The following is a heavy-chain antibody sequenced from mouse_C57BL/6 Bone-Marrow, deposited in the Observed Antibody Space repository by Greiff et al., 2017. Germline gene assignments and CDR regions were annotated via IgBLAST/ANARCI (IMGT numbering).Heavy chain of an antibody. CDR1: GFSLPSYG. J-gene: IGHJ4*01. CDR2: IWGDGST. CDR3: AKTLIYDAMDY. Sequence: VKVVESGPGLVAPSQSLSITCTVSGFSLPSYGVSWVRQPPGKGLEWLGVIWGDGSTNYHSALISRLSIRKDNSKSQVFLKLNSLQTDYTATYYCAKTLIYDAMDYWGQGTSVTVSS. V-gene: IGHV2-3*01.